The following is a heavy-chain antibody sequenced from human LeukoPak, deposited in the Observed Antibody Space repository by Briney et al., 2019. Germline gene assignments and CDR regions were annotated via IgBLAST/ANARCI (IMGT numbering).Heavy chain of an antibody. CDR2: ISSSGSYI. V-gene: IGHV3-21*01. CDR1: GFTFSSYS. J-gene: IGHJ5*02. D-gene: IGHD3-3*01. CDR3: ARDFGVTGFWFDP. Sequence: PGRSLRLSCAASGFTFSSYSMNWVRQAPGKGLEWVSSISSSGSYIYYADSVKGRFTISRDNAKNSLYLQMNSLRAEDTAVYYCARDFGVTGFWFDPWGQGTLVTVSS.